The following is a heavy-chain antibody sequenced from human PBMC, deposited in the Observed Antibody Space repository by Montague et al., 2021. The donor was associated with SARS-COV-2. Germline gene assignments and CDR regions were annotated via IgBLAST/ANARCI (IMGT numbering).Heavy chain of an antibody. V-gene: IGHV4-34*01. D-gene: IGHD2-2*02. CDR2: ISHNGNT. CDR1: GGSFSRYC. CDR3: ARLGDGIVPSPILGLGPYYSFYYMDV. Sequence: SETLSLTCAVSGGSFSRYCWSWIRQPPGKGLEWIGEISHNGNTKYNPSLQSRVSISLDTSRNQFSLKVSSVTAADTAIYYCARLGDGIVPSPILGLGPYYSFYYMDVWGKGTTVTASS. J-gene: IGHJ6*03.